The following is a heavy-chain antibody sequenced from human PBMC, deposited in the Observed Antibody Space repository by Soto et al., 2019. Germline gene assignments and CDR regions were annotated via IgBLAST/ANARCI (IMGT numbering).Heavy chain of an antibody. CDR2: IYYSGST. Sequence: NPSETLSLTCTVSGGSISSYYWSWIRQPPGKGLEWIGYIYYSGSTNYNPSLKSRVTISVDTSKNQFSLKLSSVTAADTAVYYCARVKQQLVLSVATFDLWGQGTLVTVPS. J-gene: IGHJ5*02. D-gene: IGHD6-13*01. V-gene: IGHV4-59*01. CDR3: ARVKQQLVLSVATFDL. CDR1: GGSISSYY.